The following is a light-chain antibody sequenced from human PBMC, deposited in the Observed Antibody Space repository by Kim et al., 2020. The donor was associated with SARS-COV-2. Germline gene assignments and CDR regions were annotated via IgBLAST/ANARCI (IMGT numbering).Light chain of an antibody. Sequence: VAVTPGQTASITCSGDKLGDKYACWYQQKPGQSPVLVIYQDSKRPSGIPERFSGSNSGNTATLTISGTQAMDEADYYCQAWDSSVVFGGGTKLTVL. J-gene: IGLJ2*01. CDR2: QDS. CDR1: KLGDKY. CDR3: QAWDSSVV. V-gene: IGLV3-1*01.